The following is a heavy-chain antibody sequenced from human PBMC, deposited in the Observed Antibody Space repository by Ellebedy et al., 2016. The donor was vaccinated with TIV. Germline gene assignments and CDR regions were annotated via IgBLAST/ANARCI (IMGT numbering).Heavy chain of an antibody. CDR2: INPSSGST. Sequence: AASVKVSCRASGYIFTTHLMHWVRQAPGQGLAWLGFINPSSGSTSFAQRVQGRVTMTRDTSTSTVYMRLRSLKFEDTAVYYCAREFRCGALDGFEHWGQGTLVTVSS. V-gene: IGHV1-46*01. J-gene: IGHJ4*02. CDR3: AREFRCGALDGFEH. D-gene: IGHD1-1*01. CDR1: GYIFTTHL.